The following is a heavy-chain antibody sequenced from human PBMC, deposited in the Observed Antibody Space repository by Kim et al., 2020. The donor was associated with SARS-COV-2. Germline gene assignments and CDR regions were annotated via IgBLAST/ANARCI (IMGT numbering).Heavy chain of an antibody. CDR1: GFTFSSYA. V-gene: IGHV3-23*01. D-gene: IGHD2-2*02. Sequence: GGSLRLSCAASGFTFSSYAMSWVRQAPGKGLEWVSAISGSGGSTYYADSVKGRFTISRDNSKNTLYLQMNSLRAEDTAVYYCAKARTSCYTGGCYYGMDVWGQGTTGTVSS. CDR3: AKARTSCYTGGCYYGMDV. J-gene: IGHJ6*02. CDR2: ISGSGGST.